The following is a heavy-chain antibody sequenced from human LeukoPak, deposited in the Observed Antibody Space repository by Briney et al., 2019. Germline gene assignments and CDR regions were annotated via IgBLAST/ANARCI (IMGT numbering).Heavy chain of an antibody. D-gene: IGHD2-2*01. CDR3: AREGCSSTSCYRDYYYGMDV. V-gene: IGHV6-1*01. J-gene: IGHJ6*02. CDR1: GDSVSSNSAA. CDR2: TYYRSKWYN. Sequence: SQTLSLTCAISGDSVSSNSAAWNWIRQSPSRGLEWLGRTYYRSKWYNDYAVSVKSRITINPDTSKNQFSLQLNSVTPEDTAVYYCAREGCSSTSCYRDYYYGMDVWGQGTTVTVSS.